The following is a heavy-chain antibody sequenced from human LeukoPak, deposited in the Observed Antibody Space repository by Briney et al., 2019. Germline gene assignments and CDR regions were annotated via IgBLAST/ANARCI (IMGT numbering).Heavy chain of an antibody. CDR1: GYSISSGYY. Sequence: SETLSLTCSVSGYSISSGYYWGWIRQPPGKGLEWIGEINHSGSTNYNPSLKSRVTISVDTSKNQFSLKLSSVTAADTAVYYCARGFYFDYWGQGTLVTVS. CDR3: ARGFYFDY. CDR2: INHSGST. J-gene: IGHJ4*02. V-gene: IGHV4-38-2*02.